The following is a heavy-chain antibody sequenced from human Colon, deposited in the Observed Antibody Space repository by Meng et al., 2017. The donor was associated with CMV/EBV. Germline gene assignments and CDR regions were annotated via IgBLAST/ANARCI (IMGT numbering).Heavy chain of an antibody. CDR2: INHSGST. V-gene: IGHV4-34*01. CDR3: ATRDFWSGYPNY. D-gene: IGHD3-3*01. CDR1: GGSFSGYY. J-gene: IGHJ4*02. Sequence: SETLSLTCAVYGGSFSGYYWNWIRQPPGKGLEWIGEINHSGSTNYNPSLKSRVTISVDTSKNQFSLKLSSVTAADTAVYYCATRDFWSGYPNYWGQGTLVTVSS.